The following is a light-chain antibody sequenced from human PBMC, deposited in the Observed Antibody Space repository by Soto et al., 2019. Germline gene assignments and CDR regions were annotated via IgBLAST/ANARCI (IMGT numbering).Light chain of an antibody. CDR2: GAS. J-gene: IGKJ4*01. V-gene: IGKV3-15*01. CDR3: QQYNNWPLT. Sequence: EIVMTQSPATLSVSPGGRATLSCRASQSVGGNLAWYQQKPGQAPRLLIYGASTRATGIPAWFSGSGSGTEFTLTISSLQSEDFAVYYWQQYNNWPLTFGGGTKVEIK. CDR1: QSVGGN.